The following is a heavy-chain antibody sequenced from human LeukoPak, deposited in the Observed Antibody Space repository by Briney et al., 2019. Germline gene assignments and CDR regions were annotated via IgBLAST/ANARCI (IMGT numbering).Heavy chain of an antibody. CDR1: GFTFSSYA. V-gene: IGHV3-23*01. CDR3: AKGYHTQDY. Sequence: GGSLRLSCAASGFTFSSYAMSWVRHAPGKGMQWVSVISNGGGITYYADSVKGRLSISRDNSKNTLYPQINSLRAEDTAVYYCAKGYHTQDYWGQGTLVTVSS. J-gene: IGHJ4*02. CDR2: ISNGGGIT. D-gene: IGHD1-14*01.